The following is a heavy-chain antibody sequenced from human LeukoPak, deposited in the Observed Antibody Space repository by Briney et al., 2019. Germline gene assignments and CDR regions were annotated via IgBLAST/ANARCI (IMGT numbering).Heavy chain of an antibody. CDR2: IIPILGIA. V-gene: IGHV1-69*02. Sequence: ASVKVSCKASGGTFSSYTISWVRQAPGQGLEWMGRIIPILGIANYAQKFQGRVTITADKSTSTAYMELSSLRSEDTAVYYCARGSSSSKPNFDYWGQETLVTVSS. CDR1: GGTFSSYT. D-gene: IGHD6-6*01. J-gene: IGHJ4*02. CDR3: ARGSSSSKPNFDY.